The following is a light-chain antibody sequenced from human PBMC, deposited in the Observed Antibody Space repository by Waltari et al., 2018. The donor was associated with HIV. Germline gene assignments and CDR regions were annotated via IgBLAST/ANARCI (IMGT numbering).Light chain of an antibody. CDR3: QTWGTGVGV. J-gene: IGLJ3*02. V-gene: IGLV4-69*01. Sequence: QLVLTQSPSASASLGASVKLTCTLRSGHRSNAIAWHQQQPEKGPRYLMKVNSDGSHNKGDGIPDRFSGSSSGAERYLTISSLQSEDEADYYCQTWGTGVGVFGGGTKLTVL. CDR1: SGHRSNA. CDR2: VNSDGSH.